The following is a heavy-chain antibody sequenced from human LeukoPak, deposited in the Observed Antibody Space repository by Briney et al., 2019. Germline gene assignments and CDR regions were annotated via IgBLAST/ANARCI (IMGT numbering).Heavy chain of an antibody. D-gene: IGHD6-6*01. CDR2: IYYSGST. Sequence: SETLSLTCTVSGGSISSSSYYWGWIRQPPGKGLEWIGSIYYSGSTYYNPSLKSRVTISVDTSKNQFSLKLSSVTAADTAVHYCARLCEPKAARQPDWHFDLWGRGTLVTVSS. CDR1: GGSISSSSYY. CDR3: ARLCEPKAARQPDWHFDL. V-gene: IGHV4-39*01. J-gene: IGHJ2*01.